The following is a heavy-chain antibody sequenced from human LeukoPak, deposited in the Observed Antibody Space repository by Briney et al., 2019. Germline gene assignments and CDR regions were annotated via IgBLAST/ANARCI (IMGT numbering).Heavy chain of an antibody. CDR1: GFSFDTFS. CDR2: ISNDECKI. D-gene: IGHD2-8*01. V-gene: IGHV3-30-3*01. J-gene: IGHJ6*02. Sequence: PGGSLRLSCTALGFSFDTFSMHWVRQIPGKGLEWVAVISNDECKIYYAGSVKGRFTISRDNSRSTLYLQMDSLSPDDTAVYYCARSNVPSKWWAYAMDVWGQGTMVTVSS. CDR3: ARSNVPSKWWAYAMDV.